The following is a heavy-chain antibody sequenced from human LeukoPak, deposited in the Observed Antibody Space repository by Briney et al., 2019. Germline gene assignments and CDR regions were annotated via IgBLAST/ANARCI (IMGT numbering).Heavy chain of an antibody. D-gene: IGHD3-22*01. CDR3: AKDFTMIALYYMDV. Sequence: GGSLRLSCAASGFTFSDYYMSWIRQAPGKGLEWVSYISSSGSTIYYADSVKGRFTISRDNAKNSLYLQMNSLRAEDTAVYHCAKDFTMIALYYMDVWGKGTTVTVSS. J-gene: IGHJ6*03. CDR1: GFTFSDYY. V-gene: IGHV3-11*01. CDR2: ISSSGSTI.